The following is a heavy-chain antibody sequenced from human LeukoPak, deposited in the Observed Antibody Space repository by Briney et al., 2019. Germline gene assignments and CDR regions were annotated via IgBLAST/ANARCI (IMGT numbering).Heavy chain of an antibody. V-gene: IGHV4-59*08. Sequence: SETLSLTCTVSGGSISSYCWSWLRRPPGKGLEWLGYIYYSGSTNYNPSLKSRVTISVDTSKNQFSLKLSSVTAADTAVYYCARLVWQARYCYYGMDVWGQGTTVTVSS. CDR1: GGSISSYC. CDR2: IYYSGST. J-gene: IGHJ6*02. CDR3: ARLVWQARYCYYGMDV. D-gene: IGHD1-26*01.